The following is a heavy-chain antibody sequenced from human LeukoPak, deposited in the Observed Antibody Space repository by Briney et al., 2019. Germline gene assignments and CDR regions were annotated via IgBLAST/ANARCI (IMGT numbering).Heavy chain of an antibody. Sequence: PGGSLRLSCAVSGFTVSTNHMSWVRQAPGKGLEWVSVIYIDSNTYYADSVKGRFTISRDNSKNTVFLQMPSLRVDDTAVYYCARDREVVTAKAQMDVWGKGTTVIVSS. CDR2: IYIDSNT. V-gene: IGHV3-53*01. CDR1: GFTVSTNH. J-gene: IGHJ6*04. CDR3: ARDREVVTAKAQMDV. D-gene: IGHD2-21*02.